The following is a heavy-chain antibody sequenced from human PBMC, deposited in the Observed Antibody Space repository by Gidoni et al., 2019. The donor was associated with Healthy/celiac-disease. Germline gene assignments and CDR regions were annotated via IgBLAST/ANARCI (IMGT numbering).Heavy chain of an antibody. CDR2: INHSGST. J-gene: IGHJ4*02. CDR1: GGSFSGYY. Sequence: QVQLQQWGAGLLKPSETLSLTCAVYGGSFSGYYWSWIRQPPGKGLEWIGEINHSGSTNYNPSLKSRVTISVDTSKNQFSLKLSSVTAADTAVYYCARGFMGAADYWGQGTLVTVSS. D-gene: IGHD1-26*01. CDR3: ARGFMGAADY. V-gene: IGHV4-34*01.